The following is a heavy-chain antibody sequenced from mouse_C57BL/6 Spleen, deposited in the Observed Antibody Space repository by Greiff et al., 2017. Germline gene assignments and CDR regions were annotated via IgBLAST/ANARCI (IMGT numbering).Heavy chain of an antibody. CDR1: GYTFTSYW. J-gene: IGHJ4*01. V-gene: IGHV1-72*01. CDR3: ARWGIYAMDY. Sequence: QFQLQPPGAELVKPGASVQLSCKASGYTFTSYWMHWVKQRPGRGLAWIGRIDPTSGGTKYNEKFKSKGTLTVDKPSSTAYMQLSSLTSEDSAVYYCARWGIYAMDYWGQGTSVTVSS. CDR2: IDPTSGGT.